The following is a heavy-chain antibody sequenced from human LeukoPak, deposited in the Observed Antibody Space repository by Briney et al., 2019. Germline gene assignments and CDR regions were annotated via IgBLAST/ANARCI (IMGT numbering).Heavy chain of an antibody. D-gene: IGHD2-2*01. J-gene: IGHJ4*02. Sequence: ASVKVSCKASGYTFTGYYMHWVRQAPGQGLEWMGWINPNSGGTYSAQKFQGWVTMTRDTSISTAYMELSRLTSDDTAVYYCARANALYCSSTSCLFDYWGQGTLDTVSS. CDR3: ARANALYCSSTSCLFDY. CDR1: GYTFTGYY. CDR2: INPNSGGT. V-gene: IGHV1-2*04.